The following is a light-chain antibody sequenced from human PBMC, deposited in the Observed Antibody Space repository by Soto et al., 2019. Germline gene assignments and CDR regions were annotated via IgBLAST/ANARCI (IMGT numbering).Light chain of an antibody. CDR2: DVS. V-gene: IGLV2-14*04. J-gene: IGLJ1*01. Sequence: TSSAVGGYNYVPWYQQQPGNAPQLMIYDVSNRPSWVSNRFAGSKSGNTASLTISGRQAYDEADYSYSSYTSSSSSVFGTGPKVTVL. CDR3: SSYTSSSSSV. CDR1: SSAVGGYNY.